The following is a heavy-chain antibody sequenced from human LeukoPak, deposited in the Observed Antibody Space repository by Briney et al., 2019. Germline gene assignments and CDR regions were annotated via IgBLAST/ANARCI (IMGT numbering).Heavy chain of an antibody. CDR2: IYYSGST. J-gene: IGHJ3*02. CDR3: ASSHGTFDI. V-gene: IGHV4-39*07. Sequence: SETLSLTCTVSGGSISSSSYYWGWIRQPPGKGPEWIGSIYYSGSTFYNPSLKSRVTISVDTSKNQFSLKLSSVTAADTAVYYCASSHGTFDIWGQGTMVTVSS. CDR1: GGSISSSSYY. D-gene: IGHD1-26*01.